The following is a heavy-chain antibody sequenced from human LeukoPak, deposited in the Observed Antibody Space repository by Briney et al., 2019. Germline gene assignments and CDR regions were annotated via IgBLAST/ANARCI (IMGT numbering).Heavy chain of an antibody. J-gene: IGHJ4*02. CDR1: GFTLSRNA. CDR3: AKTPSDSSGYFDY. V-gene: IGHV3-23*01. Sequence: GGALRLSCAVSGFTLSRNALTWVRQAPGEGVQGVFSISVSGDATDYADSVKGRFTIYRDISKNTLYLQMNSLRVDDTAVYYCAKTPSDSSGYFDYWGQGTLVTVSS. D-gene: IGHD3-22*01. CDR2: ISVSGDAT.